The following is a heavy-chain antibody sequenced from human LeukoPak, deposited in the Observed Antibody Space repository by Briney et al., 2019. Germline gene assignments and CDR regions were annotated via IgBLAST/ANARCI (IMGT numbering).Heavy chain of an antibody. D-gene: IGHD6-13*01. CDR3: ARVTSSRGAIDI. Sequence: PGGSLRLSCAASGFTFSSYWMYWVLRAPGKGLVWVSRINSDGTSTTYAESVKGRFTISRDNAKNTLYLQMNSLRAEDTAMYYCARVTSSRGAIDIWGQGTMVTVSS. V-gene: IGHV3-74*03. CDR1: GFTFSSYW. J-gene: IGHJ3*02. CDR2: INSDGTST.